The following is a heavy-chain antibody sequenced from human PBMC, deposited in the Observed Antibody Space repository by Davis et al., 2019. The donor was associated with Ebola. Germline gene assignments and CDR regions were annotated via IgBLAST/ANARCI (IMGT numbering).Heavy chain of an antibody. CDR1: GGSISGGGYY. V-gene: IGHV4-31*03. J-gene: IGHJ4*02. Sequence: SETLSLTCTVSGGSISGGGYYWSWIRQHPGKGLEWIGYIYYSGSTYYNPSLKSRVTISVDTSKNQFSLKLSSLTAADTAVYYCARETYSSSLDYWGQGTLVTVSS. D-gene: IGHD6-13*01. CDR3: ARETYSSSLDY. CDR2: IYYSGST.